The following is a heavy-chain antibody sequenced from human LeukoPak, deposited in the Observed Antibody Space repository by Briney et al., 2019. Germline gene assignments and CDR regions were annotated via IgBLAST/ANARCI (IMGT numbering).Heavy chain of an antibody. Sequence: GGSLRLSCAASGFTFSSYAMSWVRQAPGKGLEWVSAISGSGGSTYYADSVKGRFTISRDNSKNTLYLQMNSLRAEDTAVYYCAKETMVRGVIITSFDYWGQGTLVTVSS. J-gene: IGHJ4*02. CDR2: ISGSGGST. CDR1: GFTFSSYA. V-gene: IGHV3-23*01. CDR3: AKETMVRGVIITSFDY. D-gene: IGHD3-10*01.